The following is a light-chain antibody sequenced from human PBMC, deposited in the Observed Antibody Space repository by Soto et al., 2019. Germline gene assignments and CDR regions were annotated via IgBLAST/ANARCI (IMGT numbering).Light chain of an antibody. CDR3: QQYHKWPPIN. CDR1: QSVDGY. Sequence: VMTQSPGTLSVSLGENATVSWSASQSVDGYLAWYQQKPGQAPRLLIYGASTRATGVTARFRGGGSGTEFTLTIRSLQSEDSAVYYCQQYHKWPPINFGQGTRLEI. CDR2: GAS. V-gene: IGKV3-15*01. J-gene: IGKJ5*01.